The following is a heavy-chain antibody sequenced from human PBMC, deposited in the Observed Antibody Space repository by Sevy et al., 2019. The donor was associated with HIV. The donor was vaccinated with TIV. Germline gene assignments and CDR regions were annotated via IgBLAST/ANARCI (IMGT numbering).Heavy chain of an antibody. D-gene: IGHD6-13*01. CDR3: ASLAAASGLDYMDV. J-gene: IGHJ6*03. CDR1: GYTLTSHY. V-gene: IGHV1-46*01. CDR2: SNPSGGYT. Sequence: ASVTVSCKASGYTLTSHYMHWVRQAPGQGLEWMGISNPSGGYTRYEQKFQGRVIMTRDTSTSTAYMELSSLRSDDTAVYYCASLAAASGLDYMDVWGKGTTVTVSS.